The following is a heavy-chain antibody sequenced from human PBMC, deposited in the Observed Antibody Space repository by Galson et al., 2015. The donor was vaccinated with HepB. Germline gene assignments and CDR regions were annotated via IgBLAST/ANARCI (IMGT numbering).Heavy chain of an antibody. V-gene: IGHV3-33*01. Sequence: SLRLSCAASGFTFNRYGMHWVRQAPGKGLEWVAVIWYDGSNKYYVDSVKGRFTISRDNSKNTLYLQMSSLRAEDTAVYYCAIGYSGSWNLDYWGQGTLVTVSS. CDR2: IWYDGSNK. CDR1: GFTFNRYG. D-gene: IGHD6-13*01. J-gene: IGHJ4*02. CDR3: AIGYSGSWNLDY.